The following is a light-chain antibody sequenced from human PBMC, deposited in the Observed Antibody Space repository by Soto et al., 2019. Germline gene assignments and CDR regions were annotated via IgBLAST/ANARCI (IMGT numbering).Light chain of an antibody. J-gene: IGLJ3*02. CDR3: NSYTTSSTWV. CDR2: EVS. Sequence: QSALTQPASVSGSPGQSITISCTGTSSDVGAYHYVSWYQQHPGKAPKLLIFEVSNRPSGVSNRFSGSKSGNTASLTISGLHAEDEADYYCNSYTTSSTWVFGGGTKLTVL. V-gene: IGLV2-14*01. CDR1: SSDVGAYHY.